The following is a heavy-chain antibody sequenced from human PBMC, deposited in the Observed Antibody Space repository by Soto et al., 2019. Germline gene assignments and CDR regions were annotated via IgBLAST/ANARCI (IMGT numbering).Heavy chain of an antibody. D-gene: IGHD3-10*01. CDR1: GFTFSNYA. V-gene: IGHV3-30-3*01. CDR2: ASTDGSNK. J-gene: IGHJ5*02. CDR3: ARDFRAGGIGEFDP. Sequence: QVQLVESGGGVVQPGRSLRLSCAASGFTFSNYAMHWVRQAPAKGLEWVAVASTDGSNKYYADSVKGRFTISRDNSKNTLYLQMNSLRAEDTSVYDCARDFRAGGIGEFDPWGQGTLVTVSS.